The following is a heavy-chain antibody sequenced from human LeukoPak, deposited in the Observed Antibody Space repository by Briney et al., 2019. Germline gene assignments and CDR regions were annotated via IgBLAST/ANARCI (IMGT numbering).Heavy chain of an antibody. V-gene: IGHV5-51*01. CDR2: MHAGDSDT. J-gene: IGHJ4*02. D-gene: IGHD5-12*01. Sequence: GESLKISCKGSGYIFTSYWIGWVRQMPGKGLEWMGMMHAGDSDTRYSPSFQGQVTISADKSITTAYLQWNNLKASDTAMYYCARQASEFGGYDGGWDYWGQGTLVTVSS. CDR3: ARQASEFGGYDGGWDY. CDR1: GYIFTSYW.